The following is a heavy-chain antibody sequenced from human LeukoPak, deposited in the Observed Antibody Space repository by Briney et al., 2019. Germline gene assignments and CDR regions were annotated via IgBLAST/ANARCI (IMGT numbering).Heavy chain of an antibody. J-gene: IGHJ4*02. CDR2: ICYSGTT. V-gene: IGHV4-39*01. D-gene: IGHD3-22*01. CDR1: GGSISSSSYC. Sequence: SETLSLTCSVSGGSISSSSYCWGWVRQPPGKGPEWNGSICYSGTTYYNPSLKSRVTISVDTSKNQFSLKLSAVTASDTAVYYCARAGDSSVDFWGQGTLVTVSS. CDR3: ARAGDSSVDF.